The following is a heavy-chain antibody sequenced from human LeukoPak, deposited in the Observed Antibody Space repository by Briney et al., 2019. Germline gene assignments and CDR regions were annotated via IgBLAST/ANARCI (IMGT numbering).Heavy chain of an antibody. CDR1: VGSLCISSYY. V-gene: IGHV4-61*01. CDR3: AGVGGAGGDFDY. Sequence: PPETLSLTCTVSVGSLCISSYYCGWIRQPPRNGLEWIGYIYYSGSTNYNHSLKSRVNISVDTSKNQFSLKLSSVTAADTAVYYCAGVGGAGGDFDYWGQGTLVTVSS. J-gene: IGHJ4*02. CDR2: IYYSGST. D-gene: IGHD2-21*01.